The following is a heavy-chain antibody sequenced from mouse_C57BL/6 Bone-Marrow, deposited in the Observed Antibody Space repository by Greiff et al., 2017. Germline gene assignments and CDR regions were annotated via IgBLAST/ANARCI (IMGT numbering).Heavy chain of an antibody. CDR1: GYTFTSYW. CDR2: IYPRNGDT. CDR3: TRVDCYGSSGDY. D-gene: IGHD1-1*01. Sequence: EVQLQQSGTVLARPGASVKLSCKTSGYTFTSYWMHWVKQRPGQGLEWIGAIYPRNGDTSYNQKFKGKAKLTAVTSASTAYMELSSLTYEDSAVSDGTRVDCYGSSGDYWGQGTSVTVSS. V-gene: IGHV1-5*01. J-gene: IGHJ4*01.